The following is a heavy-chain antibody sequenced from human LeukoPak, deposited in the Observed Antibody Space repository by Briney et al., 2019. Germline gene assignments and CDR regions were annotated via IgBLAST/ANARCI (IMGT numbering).Heavy chain of an antibody. V-gene: IGHV4-59*08. D-gene: IGHD5-24*01. J-gene: IGHJ4*02. Sequence: SETLSLTCTVSGGSISSYYWSWIRQPPGKGLEWNGYIYYSGSTKYNPSLKSRVSISVDTSKSQFSLKLSSVTAADTAVYYCARGAGAGYNLQPFDYWGQGTLVTVSS. CDR3: ARGAGAGYNLQPFDY. CDR2: IYYSGST. CDR1: GGSISSYY.